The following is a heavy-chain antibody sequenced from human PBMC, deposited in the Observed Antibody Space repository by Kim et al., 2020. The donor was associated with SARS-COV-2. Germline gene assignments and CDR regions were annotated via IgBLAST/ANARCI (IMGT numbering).Heavy chain of an antibody. V-gene: IGHV1-46*01. CDR3: AREDGTYKPNENTGIYGMDV. Sequence: ASVKVSCKASGYTFTSYYMHWVRQAPGQGLEWMGIINPSGGSTSYAQKFQGRVTMTRDTSTSTAYMELSSLRSEDTAVYYCAREDGTYKPNENTGIYGMDVWGQGTTVTVSS. D-gene: IGHD1-1*01. J-gene: IGHJ6*02. CDR1: GYTFTSYY. CDR2: INPSGGST.